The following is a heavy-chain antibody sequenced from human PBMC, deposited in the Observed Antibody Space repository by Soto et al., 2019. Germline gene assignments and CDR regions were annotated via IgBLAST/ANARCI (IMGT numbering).Heavy chain of an antibody. V-gene: IGHV6-1*01. CDR2: TYYRSKWYN. D-gene: IGHD6-19*01. J-gene: IGHJ4*02. CDR1: VDSVSSNSAA. CDR3: ARSGEIAVAGTDY. Sequence: SQTLSLTCAISVDSVSSNSAAWNWFRQSPSRGLEWLGRTYYRSKWYNDYAVSVKSRITINPDTSKNQFSLQLNSVTPEDTAVYYCARSGEIAVAGTDYWGQGTLVTVS.